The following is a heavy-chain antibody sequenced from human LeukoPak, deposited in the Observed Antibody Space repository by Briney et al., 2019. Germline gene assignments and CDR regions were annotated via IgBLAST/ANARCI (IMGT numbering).Heavy chain of an antibody. CDR3: ARDSGPVTTRGGFDY. CDR1: GYTFNSYG. CDR2: ISAYNGNI. J-gene: IGHJ4*02. Sequence: VASVKVSCKASGYTFNSYGITWVRQAPGQGLEWMGWISAYNGNINYAQKLQGRVTMTTDTSTSTAYMELRSLRSDDTAVYYCARDSGPVTTRGGFDYWGQGTLVTVSS. D-gene: IGHD4-11*01. V-gene: IGHV1-18*01.